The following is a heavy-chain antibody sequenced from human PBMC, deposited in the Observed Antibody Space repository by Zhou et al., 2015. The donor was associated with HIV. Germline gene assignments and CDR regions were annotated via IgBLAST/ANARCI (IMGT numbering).Heavy chain of an antibody. D-gene: IGHD3-10*01. J-gene: IGHJ4*02. CDR3: AKKLFSGFGFYFDY. CDR1: GFSLSGYD. V-gene: IGHV3-30*18. Sequence: QVQLVESGGGVVRPGKSLTVSCEGSGFSLSGYDIHWVRQGPGKGLEWVAVISYDGSKRFYGESVKGRFTISRDNSKNTLYLQMSSLRAEDTAVYYCAKKLFSGFGFYFDYWGQGTPVIVSS. CDR2: ISYDGSKR.